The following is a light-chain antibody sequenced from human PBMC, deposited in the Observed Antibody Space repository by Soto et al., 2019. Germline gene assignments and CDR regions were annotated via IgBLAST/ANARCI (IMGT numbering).Light chain of an antibody. CDR3: TSYTSSSTLV. CDR2: EVS. J-gene: IGLJ1*01. CDR1: SSDIGGYNY. Sequence: QSVLTQPASVSASPGQSIAISCTGTSSDIGGYNYVSWYQQHPGKAPKLMIYEVSNRPSGVPNRFSGSKSGDTASLTISGLQPEDEADYYCTSYTSSSTLVFGTGTKLTVL. V-gene: IGLV2-14*01.